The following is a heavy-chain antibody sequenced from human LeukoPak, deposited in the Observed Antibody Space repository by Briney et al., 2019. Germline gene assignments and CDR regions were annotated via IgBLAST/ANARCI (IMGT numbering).Heavy chain of an antibody. Sequence: PGGSLRLSCAASGFTFSNSWMHWVRKAPGKGLVWVSRINSDGSYTTYADSVKGRFTISTDNAKNTLYLQMNSLRADDMAGYYCAREIDYGGQGTLVTVSS. J-gene: IGHJ4*02. CDR3: AREIDY. CDR1: GFTFSNSW. CDR2: INSDGSYT. V-gene: IGHV3-74*01.